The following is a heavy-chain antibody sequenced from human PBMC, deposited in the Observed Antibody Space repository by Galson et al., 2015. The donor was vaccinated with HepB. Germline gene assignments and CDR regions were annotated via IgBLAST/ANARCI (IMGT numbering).Heavy chain of an antibody. CDR1: GFTFSSYG. D-gene: IGHD2-21*02. V-gene: IGHV3-30*18. CDR3: AKGGDCGGDCYIDY. J-gene: IGHJ4*02. CDR2: ISYDGSNK. Sequence: SLRLSCAASGFTFSSYGMHWVRQAPGKRLEWVAVISYDGSNKYYADSVKGRFTISRDNSKNTLYLQMNSLRAEDTAVYYCAKGGDCGGDCYIDYRGQGTLVTVSS.